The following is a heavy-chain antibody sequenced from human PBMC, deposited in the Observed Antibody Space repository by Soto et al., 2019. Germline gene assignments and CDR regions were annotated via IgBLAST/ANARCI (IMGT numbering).Heavy chain of an antibody. D-gene: IGHD3-22*01. CDR3: ARAQYYYASSGYHTNWFVT. CDR1: GGTVSSYA. J-gene: IGHJ5*02. Sequence: ASVKVSCKASGGTVSSYAISWVRQAPGQGLEWMGGVIPIFGTANYAQKFQGRVTMAADESTSTAYMELISLRSEDTAVYYCARAQYYYASSGYHTNWFVTWGQGTLVTVSS. CDR2: VIPIFGTA. V-gene: IGHV1-69*13.